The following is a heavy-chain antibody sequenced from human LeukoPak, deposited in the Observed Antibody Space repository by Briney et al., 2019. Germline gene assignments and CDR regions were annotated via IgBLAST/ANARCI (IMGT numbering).Heavy chain of an antibody. V-gene: IGHV3-20*04. J-gene: IGHJ4*02. D-gene: IGHD3-9*01. Sequence: GGSLRLSCAASGFTFDDYGMSWVRQAPGKGLEWVSGINWNGGSTGYADSVKGRFTISRDNAKNSLYLQMNSLRAEDTALYYCARFGVLRYFDWLLPYYFDYWGREPWSPSPQ. CDR2: INWNGGST. CDR1: GFTFDDYG. CDR3: ARFGVLRYFDWLLPYYFDY.